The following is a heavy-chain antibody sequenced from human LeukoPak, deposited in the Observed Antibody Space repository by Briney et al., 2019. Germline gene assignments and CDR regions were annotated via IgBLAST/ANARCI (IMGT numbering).Heavy chain of an antibody. V-gene: IGHV1-2*02. D-gene: IGHD5-12*01. CDR3: AREGPLSSIKH. CDR1: GFTFTDYY. CDR2: ISPNNGDT. J-gene: IGHJ1*01. Sequence: ASVKVSCRASGFTFTDYYLHWVRQAPGQGLEWMGWISPNNGDTDYAQKFQGRVRMTTDTSISTAYVDLSRLTSNDTAMYYCAREGPLSSIKHWGQGTLVTVSS.